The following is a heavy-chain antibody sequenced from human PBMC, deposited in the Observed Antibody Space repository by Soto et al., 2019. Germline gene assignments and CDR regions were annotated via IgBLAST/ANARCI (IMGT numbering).Heavy chain of an antibody. CDR3: ARIPERGRYCSSTSCRDDYYYYMDV. J-gene: IGHJ6*03. V-gene: IGHV1-3*01. Sequence: ASVKVACKASGYTFTSYAMHWVRQAPGQRLEWMGWINAGNGNTKYSQKFQGRVTITRDTSASTAYMELSSLRSEDTAVYYCARIPERGRYCSSTSCRDDYYYYMDVWGKGTTVTVSS. CDR1: GYTFTSYA. CDR2: INAGNGNT. D-gene: IGHD2-2*01.